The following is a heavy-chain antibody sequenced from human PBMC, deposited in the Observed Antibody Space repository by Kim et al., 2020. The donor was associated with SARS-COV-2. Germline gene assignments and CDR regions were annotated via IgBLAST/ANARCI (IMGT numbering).Heavy chain of an antibody. V-gene: IGHV3-33*05. D-gene: IGHD1-26*01. Sequence: GGSLRLSCAASGFTFSSYGMHWVRQAPGKGLEWVAVISYDGSNKYYADSVKGRFTISRDNSKNTLYLQMNSLRAEDTAVYYCARGRVRAYPGADYWGQGTLVTVYS. CDR1: GFTFSSYG. J-gene: IGHJ4*02. CDR2: ISYDGSNK. CDR3: ARGRVRAYPGADY.